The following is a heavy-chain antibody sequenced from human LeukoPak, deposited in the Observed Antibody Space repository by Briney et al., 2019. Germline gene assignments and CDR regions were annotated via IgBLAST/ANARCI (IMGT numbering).Heavy chain of an antibody. J-gene: IGHJ4*02. CDR3: ARAPGRGRYYFDY. V-gene: IGHV3-11*01. CDR1: GFTFSDYY. D-gene: IGHD3-10*01. Sequence: GSLRLSCAASGFTFSDYYMSWIRQAPGKGLEGVLYISSSGSTIYYADSVKGRFTISRDNAKNSLYLQMNSLRAEDTAVYYCARAPGRGRYYFDYWGQGTLVTVSS. CDR2: ISSSGSTI.